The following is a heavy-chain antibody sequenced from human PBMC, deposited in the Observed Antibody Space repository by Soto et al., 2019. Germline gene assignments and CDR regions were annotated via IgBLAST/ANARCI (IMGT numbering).Heavy chain of an antibody. CDR2: ISGSGGST. D-gene: IGHD3-22*01. J-gene: IGHJ4*02. Sequence: GGSLRLSCAASGFTFSSYAMSWVRQAPGKGLEWVSAISGSGGSTYYADSVKGRFTISRDNSKNTLYLQMNSLRAEDTAVYYCAKDSWMYPIVVVIMPSFDYWGQGTLVTVSS. CDR1: GFTFSSYA. CDR3: AKDSWMYPIVVVIMPSFDY. V-gene: IGHV3-23*01.